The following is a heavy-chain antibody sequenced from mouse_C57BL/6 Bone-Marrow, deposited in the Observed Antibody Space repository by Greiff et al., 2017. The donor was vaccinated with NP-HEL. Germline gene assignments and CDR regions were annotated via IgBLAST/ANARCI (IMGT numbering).Heavy chain of an antibody. J-gene: IGHJ2*01. CDR1: GYTFTSYT. CDR3: ARDYYGSSWN. V-gene: IGHV1-4*01. Sequence: QVQLKQSGAELARPGASVKMSCKASGYTFTSYTMHWVKQRPGQGLEWIGYINPSSGYTKYNQKFKDKATLTADKSSSTAYMQLSSLTSEDSAVYYCARDYYGSSWNWGQGTTLTVSS. CDR2: INPSSGYT. D-gene: IGHD1-1*01.